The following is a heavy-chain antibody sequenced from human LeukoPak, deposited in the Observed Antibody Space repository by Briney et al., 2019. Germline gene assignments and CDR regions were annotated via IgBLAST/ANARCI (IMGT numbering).Heavy chain of an antibody. Sequence: ASVKVSCKASGGTFSSYAISWVRQAPGQGLEWMGGIIPIFGTANYAQKFQGRVTITADESTSTAYMELSSLRAEDTAIYYCAKDSKIQILLDYFDYWGQGTLVTVSS. D-gene: IGHD5-18*01. CDR3: AKDSKIQILLDYFDY. CDR2: IIPIFGTA. CDR1: GGTFSSYA. J-gene: IGHJ4*02. V-gene: IGHV1-69*13.